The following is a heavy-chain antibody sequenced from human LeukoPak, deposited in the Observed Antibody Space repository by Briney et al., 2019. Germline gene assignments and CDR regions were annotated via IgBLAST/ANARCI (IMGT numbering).Heavy chain of an antibody. Sequence: GASVKVSCKASGYIFTSYAMHWVRQAPGQRLEWMGWINAGNGNTKYSQKFQGRVTITADESTSTAYMELSSLRSEDTAVYYCARISSGYYYGDWYFDLWGRGTLVTVSS. CDR2: INAGNGNT. V-gene: IGHV1-3*01. J-gene: IGHJ2*01. CDR3: ARISSGYYYGDWYFDL. D-gene: IGHD3-22*01. CDR1: GYIFTSYA.